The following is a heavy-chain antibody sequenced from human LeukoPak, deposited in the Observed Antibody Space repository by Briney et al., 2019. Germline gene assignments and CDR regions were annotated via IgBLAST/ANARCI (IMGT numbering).Heavy chain of an antibody. V-gene: IGHV4-4*07. CDR2: IYTSGST. J-gene: IGHJ6*03. Sequence: SETLSLTCTVSGGSISSYYWSWIRQPAGKGLEWIGRIYTSGSTNYNPSLKSRVTMSVDTSKNQFSLKLSSVTAADTAVYYCARVALWFGEDYYYYYMDVWGKGTTVTISS. CDR1: GGSISSYY. CDR3: ARVALWFGEDYYYYYMDV. D-gene: IGHD3-10*01.